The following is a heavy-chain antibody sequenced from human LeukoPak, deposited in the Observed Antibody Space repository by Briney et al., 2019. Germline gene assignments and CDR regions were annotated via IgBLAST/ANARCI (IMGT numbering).Heavy chain of an antibody. V-gene: IGHV3-30-3*01. CDR3: ARAKEGFSGFDYLFDY. Sequence: GGSLRLSCAASGFTFSTYAMHWVRQAPGKGLEGVALFPYDGSTKYYADSLKGRFTIPRDNHKKSLYLQMNSLRAEDTAVYYCARAKEGFSGFDYLFDYWGQGTLVTVSS. D-gene: IGHD5-12*01. CDR2: FPYDGSTK. J-gene: IGHJ4*02. CDR1: GFTFSTYA.